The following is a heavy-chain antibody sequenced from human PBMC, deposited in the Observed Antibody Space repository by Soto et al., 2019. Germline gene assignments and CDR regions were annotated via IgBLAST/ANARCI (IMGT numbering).Heavy chain of an antibody. CDR1: GYTFTSYD. D-gene: IGHD3-22*01. CDR2: MNPNSGNT. CDR3: ARGNYYDSSGYYHYDAFDI. Sequence: ASVKVSCKASGYTFTSYDINWVRQATGQGLEWMGWMNPNSGNTGYAQKFQGRVTMTRNTSISTAYMELSSLRSEDTAVYYCARGNYYDSSGYYHYDAFDIRGQGTMVTVSS. V-gene: IGHV1-8*01. J-gene: IGHJ3*02.